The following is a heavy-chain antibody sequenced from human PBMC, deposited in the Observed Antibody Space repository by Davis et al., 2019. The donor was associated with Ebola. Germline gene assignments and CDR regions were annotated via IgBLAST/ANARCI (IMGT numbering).Heavy chain of an antibody. Sequence: MPSETLSLTCTVSGGSISSYYWSWIRQPPGKGLELIASIYYSGSTYYNPSLKSRVTISVDTSKNQFSLKLSSVTAADTAVYYCARANPYSSGWYPTDFDYWGQGTLVTVSS. CDR1: GGSISSYY. CDR2: IYYSGST. J-gene: IGHJ4*02. D-gene: IGHD6-19*01. V-gene: IGHV4-39*07. CDR3: ARANPYSSGWYPTDFDY.